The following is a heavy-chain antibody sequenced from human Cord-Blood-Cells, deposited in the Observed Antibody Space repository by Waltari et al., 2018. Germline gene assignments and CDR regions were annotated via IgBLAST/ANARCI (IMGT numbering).Heavy chain of an antibody. V-gene: IGHV4-34*01. D-gene: IGHD6-19*01. CDR2: INHSGST. Sequence: QVQLQQWGAGLLKPSETLSLTCAVYGGSFSGYYWSWIRQPPGKGLEWIGEINHSGSTNYSPSLKSRVTISVDTSKNQFSLKLSSVTAADTAVYYCARGPGGIAVAGTPSWGQGTLVTVSS. CDR1: GGSFSGYY. J-gene: IGHJ4*02. CDR3: ARGPGGIAVAGTPS.